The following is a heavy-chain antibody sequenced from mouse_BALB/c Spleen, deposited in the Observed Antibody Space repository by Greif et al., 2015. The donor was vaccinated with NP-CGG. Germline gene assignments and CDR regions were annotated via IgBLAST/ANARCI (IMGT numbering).Heavy chain of an antibody. V-gene: IGHV5-17*02. CDR1: GFTFSSFG. CDR2: ISSGSSTI. J-gene: IGHJ2*01. CDR3: ARTGYRYDPFDY. Sequence: EVQLVESGGGLVQPGGSRKLSCAASGFTFSSFGMHWVRQAPEMGLEWVAYISSGSSTIYYADTVKGRFTISRDNPKNTLFLQMTSLRAEDTAMYYCARTGYRYDPFDYWGQGTTLTVSS. D-gene: IGHD2-14*01.